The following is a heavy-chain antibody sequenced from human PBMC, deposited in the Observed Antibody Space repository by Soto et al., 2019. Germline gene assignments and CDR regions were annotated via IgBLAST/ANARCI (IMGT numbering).Heavy chain of an antibody. CDR3: ARYRGEDYYDSSCHHMEDAFDI. J-gene: IGHJ3*02. D-gene: IGHD3-22*01. CDR2: ISAYNGNT. Sequence: QVQLVQSGAEVKKPGASVKVSCKDSGYTFTSYGISWVRQAPGQGLEWMGWISAYNGNTNYAQKLQGRVTMTTDTSTSTAYMERRIMRSYDTAVYFCARYRGEDYYDSSCHHMEDAFDIWGQGTMVTVSS. V-gene: IGHV1-18*01. CDR1: GYTFTSYG.